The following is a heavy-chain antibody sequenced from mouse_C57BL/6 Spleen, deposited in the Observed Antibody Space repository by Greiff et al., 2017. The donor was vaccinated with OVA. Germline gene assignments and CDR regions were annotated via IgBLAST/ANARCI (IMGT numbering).Heavy chain of an antibody. CDR3: ARYIKWENMDYYGSSYPIYAMDY. J-gene: IGHJ4*01. CDR1: GFTFTDYY. Sequence: EVKLVESGGGLVQPGGSLSLSCAASGFTFTDYYMSWVRQPPGKALEWLGFIRNKANGYTTEYSASVKGRFTISRDNSQSILYLQMNALRAEDSATYYCARYIKWENMDYYGSSYPIYAMDYWGQGTSVTVSS. CDR2: IRNKANGYTT. D-gene: IGHD1-1*01. V-gene: IGHV7-3*01.